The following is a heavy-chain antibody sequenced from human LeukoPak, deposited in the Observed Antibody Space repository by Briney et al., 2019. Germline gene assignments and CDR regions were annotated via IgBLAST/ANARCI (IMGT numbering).Heavy chain of an antibody. Sequence: PGGSLRLSCAASGFTFSSNWMTWVRQAPGKGLEWVANIRQDGSEKYYVDSVKGRFTISRDNAKNSLYLQMNSLRAEDTAVYYCARDLGLYCTSASCSPARPGGGLVWDYWGQGTLVTVSS. CDR3: ARDLGLYCTSASCSPARPGGGLVWDY. CDR1: GFTFSSNW. CDR2: IRQDGSEK. J-gene: IGHJ4*02. V-gene: IGHV3-7*01. D-gene: IGHD2-2*01.